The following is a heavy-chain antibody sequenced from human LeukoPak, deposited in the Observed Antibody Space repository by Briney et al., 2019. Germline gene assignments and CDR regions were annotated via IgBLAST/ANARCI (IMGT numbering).Heavy chain of an antibody. CDR2: IYYSGST. J-gene: IGHJ3*02. V-gene: IGHV4-59*01. D-gene: IGHD3-3*02. CDR3: ARDRNHYWSGYRASDAFDI. CDR1: GGSISSLY. Sequence: SETLSLTCTVSGGSISSLYWSWIRQPPGKGLEWIGYIYYSGSTNYNPSLKSRVTISVDTSKNQFSLKRSSVTAADTAVYYCARDRNHYWSGYRASDAFDIWGQGTMVTVSS.